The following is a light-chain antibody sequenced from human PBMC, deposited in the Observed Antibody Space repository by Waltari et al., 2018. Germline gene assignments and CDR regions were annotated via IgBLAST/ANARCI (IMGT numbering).Light chain of an antibody. CDR3: QHYVRLPAT. CDR1: QSVSRA. V-gene: IGKV3-20*01. Sequence: EIVLTQSPGTLSLSPGERVTFSCRASQSVSRALAWYQPKPGQAPRLLIYTASNRATGIPDRFSGSGSGTDFSLTISRLWPEDFAVYYCQHYVRLPATFGQGTRVEIK. J-gene: IGKJ1*01. CDR2: TAS.